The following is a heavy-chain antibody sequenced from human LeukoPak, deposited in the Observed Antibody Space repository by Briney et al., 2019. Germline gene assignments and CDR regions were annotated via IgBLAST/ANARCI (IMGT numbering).Heavy chain of an antibody. Sequence: ASVKVSCKASGYTFTDYYIHWVRQAPGQGLEWMAWMNPNSGGTSYAQKFQGRVTITRNTSISTAYMELSSLRSEDTAVYYCARVDRFDYWGQGTLVTVSS. CDR3: ARVDRFDY. J-gene: IGHJ4*02. V-gene: IGHV1-8*03. CDR1: GYTFTDYY. CDR2: MNPNSGGT.